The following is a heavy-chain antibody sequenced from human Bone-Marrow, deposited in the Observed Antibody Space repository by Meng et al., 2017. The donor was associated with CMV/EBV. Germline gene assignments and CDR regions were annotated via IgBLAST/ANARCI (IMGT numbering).Heavy chain of an antibody. CDR1: GFTFSSYW. D-gene: IGHD3-10*01. CDR2: INSDGSST. J-gene: IGHJ3*02. Sequence: GESLKISCAASGFTFSSYWMHWVRQAPGKGLVWVSRINSDGSSTSYADSVKGRFTISRDNAKSTLYLQMNSLRAEDTAVYYCARVLRNYMDAFDIWGQGTMVTVSS. CDR3: ARVLRNYMDAFDI. V-gene: IGHV3-74*01.